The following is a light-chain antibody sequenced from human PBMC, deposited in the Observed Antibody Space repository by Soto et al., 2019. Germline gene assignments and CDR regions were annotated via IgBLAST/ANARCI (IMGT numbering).Light chain of an antibody. CDR1: SRDVGGYNY. CDR3: CSYAGSYTV. V-gene: IGLV2-11*01. CDR2: DVS. J-gene: IGLJ2*01. Sequence: QSALTQPRSVSGSPGPSVTISCTGTSRDVGGYNYVSWYQQHPGKAPKLMIYDVSTRPSGVPDRFSGSKSGNTASLTISGLQAEDEADYYCCSYAGSYTVFGGGTKLTVL.